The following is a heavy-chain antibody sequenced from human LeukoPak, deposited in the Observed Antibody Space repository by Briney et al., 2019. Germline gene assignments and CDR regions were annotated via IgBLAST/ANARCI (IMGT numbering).Heavy chain of an antibody. CDR3: ARGQGTVTTH. CDR1: GGSFSGYY. J-gene: IGHJ4*02. D-gene: IGHD4-11*01. V-gene: IGHV4-34*01. CDR2: INHSGSA. Sequence: PXETLSLTCAVSGGSFSGYYWTWIRQPPGKGLEWIGEINHSGSANYNPSLMSRVTISLDTSKNHFSLNLSSVTAADTAVYYCARGQGTVTTHWGQGTLVTVSS.